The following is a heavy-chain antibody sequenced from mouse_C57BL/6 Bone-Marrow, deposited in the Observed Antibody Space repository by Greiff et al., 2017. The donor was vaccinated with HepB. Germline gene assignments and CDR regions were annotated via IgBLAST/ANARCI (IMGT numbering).Heavy chain of an antibody. CDR3: ASADYYGSSYGFAY. Sequence: VQLQQSGAELARPGASVKMSCKASGYTFTSYTMHWVKQRPGQGLEWIGYINPSSGYTKYNQKFKDKATLTADKSSSTAYMQLSSLTSEDSAVYYCASADYYGSSYGFAYWGQGTLVTVSA. J-gene: IGHJ3*01. V-gene: IGHV1-4*01. CDR2: INPSSGYT. D-gene: IGHD1-1*01. CDR1: GYTFTSYT.